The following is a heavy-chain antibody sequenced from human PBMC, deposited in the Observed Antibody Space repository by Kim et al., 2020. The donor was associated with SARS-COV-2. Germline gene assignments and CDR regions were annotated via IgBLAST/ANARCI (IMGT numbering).Heavy chain of an antibody. CDR3: ARQLGRGWWAFDS. Sequence: YYNPSLKSGVTISVDTSRSQFSLGMSSVTAADTTIYYCARQLGRGWWAFDSWGQGTLVTVFS. D-gene: IGHD6-19*01. J-gene: IGHJ4*02. V-gene: IGHV4-39*01.